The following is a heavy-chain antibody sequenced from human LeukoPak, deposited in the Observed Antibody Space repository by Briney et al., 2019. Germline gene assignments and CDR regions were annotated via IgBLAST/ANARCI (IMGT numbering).Heavy chain of an antibody. Sequence: GGSLRLSCAASGFTFSDYHMSWIRQAPGKGLEWVSYISSSGSTIYYADSVKGRFTISRDNAKNTLYLQMNSLRAEDTAVYYCASHDDSRFAIDYWGQGTLVTVSS. J-gene: IGHJ4*02. V-gene: IGHV3-11*01. CDR2: ISSSGSTI. CDR1: GFTFSDYH. CDR3: ASHDDSRFAIDY. D-gene: IGHD4-11*01.